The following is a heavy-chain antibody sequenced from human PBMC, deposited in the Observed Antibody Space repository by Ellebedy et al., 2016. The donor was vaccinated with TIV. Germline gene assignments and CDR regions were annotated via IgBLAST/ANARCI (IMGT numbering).Heavy chain of an antibody. D-gene: IGHD3-10*01. J-gene: IGHJ6*02. CDR2: ISYDGSNK. Sequence: GGSLRLSCAASGFTFSSYAMHWVRQAPGKGLEWVAVISYDGSNKYYADSVKGRFTISRDNSKNTLYLQMNSLRAEDTAVYYCAKCIGGTVRGAYYYYGLDVWGQGTTVTVSS. V-gene: IGHV3-30-3*02. CDR3: AKCIGGTVRGAYYYYGLDV. CDR1: GFTFSSYA.